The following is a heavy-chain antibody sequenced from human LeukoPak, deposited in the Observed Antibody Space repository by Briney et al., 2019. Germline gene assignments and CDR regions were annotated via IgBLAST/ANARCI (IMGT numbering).Heavy chain of an antibody. V-gene: IGHV1-46*01. Sequence: RVASVKVSCKASGYTFTNYYMHWVRQAPGQGLEWMGIINPSSGSTSYAQKFQGRVTMTRDTSTSTVYLELSRLRSEDTAVYYCAGLRFGELLGAFDIWGQGTMVTVSS. CDR2: INPSSGST. CDR3: AGLRFGELLGAFDI. D-gene: IGHD3-10*01. J-gene: IGHJ3*02. CDR1: GYTFTNYY.